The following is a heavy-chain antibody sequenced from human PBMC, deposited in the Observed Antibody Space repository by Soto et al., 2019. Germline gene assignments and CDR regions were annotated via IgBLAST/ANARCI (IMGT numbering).Heavy chain of an antibody. CDR2: IYYSGST. D-gene: IGHD1-26*01. Sequence: SETLSLTCTVSGGSISSYYWSWIRQPPGKGLEWIGYIYYSGSTNYNPSLESRVTISVDKSKNQFSLELNSVTAADTAVYYCARDTRDGYYFEYWGQGTLVTVSS. CDR1: GGSISSYY. CDR3: ARDTRDGYYFEY. J-gene: IGHJ4*02. V-gene: IGHV4-59*12.